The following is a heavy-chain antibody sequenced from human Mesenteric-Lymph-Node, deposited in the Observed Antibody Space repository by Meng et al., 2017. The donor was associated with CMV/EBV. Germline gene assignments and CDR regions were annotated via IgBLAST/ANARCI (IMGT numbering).Heavy chain of an antibody. CDR2: IRYDGSNK. Sequence: GESLKISCAASGFTFSSYGMHWVRQAPGKGLEWVAFIRYDGSNKYYADSVKGRFTISRDNSKNTLYLQMNSLRAEDTAVYYCAKGGAVDYWGQGTLVTVSS. CDR1: GFTFSSYG. V-gene: IGHV3-30*02. J-gene: IGHJ4*02. D-gene: IGHD3-16*01. CDR3: AKGGAVDY.